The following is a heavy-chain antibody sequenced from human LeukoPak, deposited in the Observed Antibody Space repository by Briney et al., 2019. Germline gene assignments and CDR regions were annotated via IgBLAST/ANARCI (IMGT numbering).Heavy chain of an antibody. CDR2: IYYSGST. V-gene: IGHV4-59*08. CDR3: ASQIAAAGGEYFQH. Sequence: SETLSLTCTVSGGSISSYYWSWIRQPPGKGLEWIGYIYYSGSTNYNPSLKSRVTISVDTSKNQFPLKLSSVTAADTAVYYCASQIAAAGGEYFQHWGQGTLVTVSS. CDR1: GGSISSYY. D-gene: IGHD6-13*01. J-gene: IGHJ1*01.